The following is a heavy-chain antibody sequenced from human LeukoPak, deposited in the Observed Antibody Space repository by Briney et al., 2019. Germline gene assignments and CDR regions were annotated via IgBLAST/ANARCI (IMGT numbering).Heavy chain of an antibody. CDR2: INPNSGGT. D-gene: IGHD5-18*01. CDR1: GYTFTGYY. V-gene: IGHV1-2*02. CDR3: ARDTAMVTGNWFDP. Sequence: ASVTVSCKASGYTFTGYYMHWVRQAPEQGLEWMGWINPNSGGTNYAQKFQGRVTMTRDTSISTAYMELSRLRSDDTAVYYCARDTAMVTGNWFDPWGQGTLVTVSS. J-gene: IGHJ5*02.